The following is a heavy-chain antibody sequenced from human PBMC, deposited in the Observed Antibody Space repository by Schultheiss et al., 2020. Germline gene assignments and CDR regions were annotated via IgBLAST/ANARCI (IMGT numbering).Heavy chain of an antibody. D-gene: IGHD5-18*01. CDR3: ARGGYSYGYMVDY. CDR2: IYTSGST. V-gene: IGHV4-61*02. J-gene: IGHJ4*02. CDR1: GGSISSSSYY. Sequence: SQTLSLTCTVSGGSISSSSYYWSWIRQPAGKGLEWIGRIYTSGSTNYNPSLKSRVTISVDTSKNQFSLKLSSVTAADTAVYYCARGGYSYGYMVDYWGQGTLVTVSS.